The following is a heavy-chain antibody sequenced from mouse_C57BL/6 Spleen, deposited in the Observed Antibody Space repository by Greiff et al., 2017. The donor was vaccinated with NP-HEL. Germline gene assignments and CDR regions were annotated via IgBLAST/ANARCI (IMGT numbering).Heavy chain of an antibody. Sequence: VQLQESGAELARPGASVKLSCKASGYTFTSYGISWVKQRTGQGLEWIGEIYPRSGNTYYNEKFKGKATLTADKSSSTAYMELRSLTSEDSAVYFCARYLVTTWYFDVWGTGTTVTVSS. CDR2: IYPRSGNT. CDR1: GYTFTSYG. J-gene: IGHJ1*03. D-gene: IGHD2-5*01. V-gene: IGHV1-81*01. CDR3: ARYLVTTWYFDV.